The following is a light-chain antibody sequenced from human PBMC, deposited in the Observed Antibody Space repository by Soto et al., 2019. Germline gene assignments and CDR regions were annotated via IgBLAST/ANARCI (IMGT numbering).Light chain of an antibody. V-gene: IGLV2-14*01. CDR3: SSYTRNNTLV. CDR1: SSDVGGYNY. CDR2: EVS. J-gene: IGLJ2*01. Sequence: QSALTQPPSVSGSPGQSVTISCTGTSSDVGGYNYVSWYQQHPGKAPKLMIYEVSNRPSGVSNRFSGSKSGNTASLTISGLQAEDEADYYCSSYTRNNTLVFGRGTKLTVL.